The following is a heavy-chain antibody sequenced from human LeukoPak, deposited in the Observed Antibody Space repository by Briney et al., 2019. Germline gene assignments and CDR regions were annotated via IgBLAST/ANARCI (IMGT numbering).Heavy chain of an antibody. D-gene: IGHD1-7*01. J-gene: IGHJ6*02. Sequence: ASVKVSCKASGYIFTSYYMHWVRQAPGQGLEWMGIINPSGGSTSYAQKFQGRVTMTRDTSTSTVYMELSSLRSEDTAVYYCAREGLKEATTSDYYYYGMDVWGQGTTVTVSS. V-gene: IGHV1-46*01. CDR3: AREGLKEATTSDYYYYGMDV. CDR2: INPSGGST. CDR1: GYIFTSYY.